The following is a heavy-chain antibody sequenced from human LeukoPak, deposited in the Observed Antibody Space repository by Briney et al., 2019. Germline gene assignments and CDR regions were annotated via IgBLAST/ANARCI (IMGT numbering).Heavy chain of an antibody. CDR2: IYSSGST. J-gene: IGHJ5*02. D-gene: IGHD6-13*01. CDR1: GGSISSYY. Sequence: KPSETLSLTCTVSGGSISSYYWSCIRQSAGKGLEWIGRIYSSGSTNYNPSLKSRVTMSIDTSKNQFSLNLSSVTAADTAMYYCAKGGSSWYNWFDPWGQGTLVTVSS. CDR3: AKGGSSWYNWFDP. V-gene: IGHV4-4*07.